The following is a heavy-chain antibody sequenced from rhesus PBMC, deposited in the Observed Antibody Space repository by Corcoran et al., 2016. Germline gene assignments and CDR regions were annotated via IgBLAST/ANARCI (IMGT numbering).Heavy chain of an antibody. Sequence: QVQLQESGPGLVKPSETLSLTCAVSGGSISSNYWSWIRQAPGKGLEWIGRIYGRGGSTDDNPSLKSRVTISTDTSKNQFSLKLSSVTAADTAVYYCAREESSYFHTSSLDVWGRGVLVTVSS. CDR3: AREESSYFHTSSLDV. CDR1: GGSISSNY. V-gene: IGHV4-160*01. J-gene: IGHJ5-2*02. D-gene: IGHD4-29*01. CDR2: IYGRGGST.